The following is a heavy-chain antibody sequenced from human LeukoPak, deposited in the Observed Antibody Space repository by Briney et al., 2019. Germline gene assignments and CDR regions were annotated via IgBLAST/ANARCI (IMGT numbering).Heavy chain of an antibody. V-gene: IGHV3-20*04. Sequence: PGGSLRLSCAAPGFTFDDYGMSWVRHAPGKRLEWVFGINWNGGSTAHADSVKGRFTISRDNAKNSLYLQMNSLRAEDTSLYYCARVARYCSGGSCYSNYYYMDVWGKGTTVTVSS. J-gene: IGHJ6*03. CDR1: GFTFDDYG. CDR3: ARVARYCSGGSCYSNYYYMDV. CDR2: INWNGGST. D-gene: IGHD2-15*01.